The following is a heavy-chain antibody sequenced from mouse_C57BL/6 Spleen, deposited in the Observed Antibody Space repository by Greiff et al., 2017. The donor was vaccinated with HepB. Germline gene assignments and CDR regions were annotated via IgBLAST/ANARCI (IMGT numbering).Heavy chain of an antibody. CDR1: GFNIKDYY. J-gene: IGHJ3*01. Sequence: VQLQQSGAELVKPGASVKLSCTASGFNIKDYYMHWVKQRTEQGLEWIGRIDPEDGETKYAPEFQGKATITADTSSNTAYLQLSSLTSEDTAVYYCARCYYGNSSWFAYWGQGTLVTVSA. CDR3: ARCYYGNSSWFAY. D-gene: IGHD2-1*01. CDR2: IDPEDGET. V-gene: IGHV14-2*01.